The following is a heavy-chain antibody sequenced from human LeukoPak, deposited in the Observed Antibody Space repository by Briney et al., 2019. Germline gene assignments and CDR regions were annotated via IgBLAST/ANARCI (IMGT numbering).Heavy chain of an antibody. D-gene: IGHD2-15*01. CDR2: IYHSGST. J-gene: IGHJ1*01. CDR3: ARGYCSGGSCYFSEYFQH. CDR1: GGSISSSNW. Sequence: PSETLSLTCAVSGGSISSSNWWSWVRPPPGKGLEWIGEIYHSGSTNYNPSLKSRVTISVDKSKNQFSLKLSSVTAADTAVYYCARGYCSGGSCYFSEYFQHWGQGTLVTVSS. V-gene: IGHV4-4*02.